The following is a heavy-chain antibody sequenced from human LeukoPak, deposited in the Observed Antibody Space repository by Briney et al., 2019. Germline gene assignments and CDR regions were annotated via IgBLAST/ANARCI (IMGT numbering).Heavy chain of an antibody. J-gene: IGHJ4*02. CDR3: ARGHGYCSGGSCYGVFDY. CDR2: INGSGGST. CDR1: GFTFSNYA. Sequence: GGSLRLSCAASGFTFSNYALTWVRQAPGKGLEWVSDINGSGGSTYYADSVKGRFTISRDNSKNTLYLQMNSLRAEDTAVYYCARGHGYCSGGSCYGVFDYWGQGTLVTVSS. V-gene: IGHV3-23*01. D-gene: IGHD2-15*01.